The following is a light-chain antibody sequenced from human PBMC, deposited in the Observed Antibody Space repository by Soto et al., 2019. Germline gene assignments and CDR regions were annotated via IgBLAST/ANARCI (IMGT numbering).Light chain of an antibody. CDR2: KAS. J-gene: IGKJ1*01. CDR3: QQYNSS. CDR1: QSISNW. V-gene: IGKV1-5*03. Sequence: DIQMTQSPSTLSASVGDRVTITCRASQSISNWLAWYQQKPGQAPKLLIYKASSLESGVPSRLSGSGSGTEFTLTISSLQPDDFATYYCQQYNSSFGQGTRVEIK.